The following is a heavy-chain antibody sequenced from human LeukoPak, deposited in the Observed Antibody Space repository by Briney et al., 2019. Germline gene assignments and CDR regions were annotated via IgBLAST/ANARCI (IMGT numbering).Heavy chain of an antibody. V-gene: IGHV3-48*02. J-gene: IGHJ4*02. D-gene: IGHD3-10*01. Sequence: GGSLRLSWAGSEISFSTDIMSWGRLAPGKGPEWVSYISSGSRTIYYAESVKGRFTISRDNAKNSLYLQMNSLGDEDTAVYYCAGGDYYGSGIDYWGQGTLVTVSS. CDR3: AGGDYYGSGIDY. CDR2: ISSGSRTI. CDR1: EISFSTDI.